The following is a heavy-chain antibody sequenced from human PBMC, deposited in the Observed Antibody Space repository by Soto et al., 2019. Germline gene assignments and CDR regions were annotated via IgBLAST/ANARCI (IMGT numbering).Heavy chain of an antibody. CDR1: GGSISSYY. Sequence: PSETLSLTPTPSGGSISSYYWSWIREPPGKRLAWIRYIYYRGGTNYNPSLKSRVTISVDTSKNRFSLKPSSVTAAHTAVYHCARYRGGPGADYVGGSYRYTPYYYYGMDVWGQGTTVTVSS. V-gene: IGHV4-59*01. CDR3: ARYRGGPGADYVGGSYRYTPYYYYGMDV. D-gene: IGHD3-16*02. CDR2: IYYRGGT. J-gene: IGHJ6*02.